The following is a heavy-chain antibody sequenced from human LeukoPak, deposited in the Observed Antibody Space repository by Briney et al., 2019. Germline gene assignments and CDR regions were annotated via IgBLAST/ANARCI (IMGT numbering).Heavy chain of an antibody. J-gene: IGHJ4*02. D-gene: IGHD5-18*01. Sequence: SVKVSCKASGGTFSSYAISWVRQAPGQGLEWMGGIIPIFGTANYAQKFQGRVTITADESTSTAYMELSSLRSEDTAVYYCARGEQLCPGSPFDYWGQGTLVTVSS. CDR3: ARGEQLCPGSPFDY. CDR1: GGTFSSYA. V-gene: IGHV1-69*13. CDR2: IIPIFGTA.